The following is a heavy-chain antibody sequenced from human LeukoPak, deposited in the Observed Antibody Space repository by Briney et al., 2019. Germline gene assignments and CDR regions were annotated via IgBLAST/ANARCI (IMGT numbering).Heavy chain of an antibody. CDR1: GNSISSGDNY. J-gene: IGHJ4*02. CDR2: IYTSGST. Sequence: SETLSLTCTVSGNSISSGDNYWSWIRQPAGKGLEWIGRIYTSGSTNYNPSLKSRVTISGDTSKNQFSLRLSSVTAADTAVYYCARASYSYDINGWVPFDYWGRGTLVTVSS. CDR3: ARASYSYDINGWVPFDY. D-gene: IGHD3-22*01. V-gene: IGHV4-61*02.